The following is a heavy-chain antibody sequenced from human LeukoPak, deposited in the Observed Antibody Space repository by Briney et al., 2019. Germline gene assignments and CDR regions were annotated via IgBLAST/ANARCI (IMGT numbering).Heavy chain of an antibody. J-gene: IGHJ4*02. V-gene: IGHV3-33*06. D-gene: IGHD6-13*01. CDR1: GFTFSSYG. CDR3: AKDRTEYSSSWYRFDY. Sequence: RSLRLSCAASGFTFSSYGMHWVRQAPGKGLEWVAVIWYDGSNKYYADSVKGRFTISRDNSKNTLYLQMNSLRAEDTAVYYCAKDRTEYSSSWYRFDYWGQGTLVTVSS. CDR2: IWYDGSNK.